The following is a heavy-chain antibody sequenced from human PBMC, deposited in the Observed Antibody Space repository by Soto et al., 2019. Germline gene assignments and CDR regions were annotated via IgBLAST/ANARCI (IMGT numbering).Heavy chain of an antibody. J-gene: IGHJ5*02. V-gene: IGHV4-61*01. CDR3: ASLLGVVTTLSWFDP. CDR2: IYYSGST. Sequence: SETLSLTCTVSGGSVSSGSYYWSWIRQPPGKGPEWIGYIYYSGSTNYNPSLKSRVTISVDTSKNQFSLKLSSVTAADTAVYYCASLLGVVTTLSWFDPWGQGTLVTVSS. CDR1: GGSVSSGSYY. D-gene: IGHD2-15*01.